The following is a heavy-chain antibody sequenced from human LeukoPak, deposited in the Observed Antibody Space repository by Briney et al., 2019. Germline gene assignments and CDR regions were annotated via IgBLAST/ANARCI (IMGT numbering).Heavy chain of an antibody. V-gene: IGHV3-49*03. D-gene: IGHD6-19*01. CDR1: GFTFGDYA. CDR3: TRAGVAGNVDLFDY. CDR2: IRGKAYGGTT. J-gene: IGHJ4*02. Sequence: GGSLRLSCTASGFTFGDYAMSWFRQAPGKGLEWVGFIRGKAYGGTTEYAASVKGRFTISRDDSKSIAYLQMNSLKTEDTAVYYCTRAGVAGNVDLFDYWGQGTLVTVSS.